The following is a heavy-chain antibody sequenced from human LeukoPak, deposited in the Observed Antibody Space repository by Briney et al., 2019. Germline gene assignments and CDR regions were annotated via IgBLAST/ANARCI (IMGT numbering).Heavy chain of an antibody. CDR1: GFTFSSYS. CDR2: ISSSSSTI. J-gene: IGHJ4*02. CDR3: ARDHLAVAGILDY. V-gene: IGHV3-48*04. D-gene: IGHD6-19*01. Sequence: PGGSLRLSCAASGFTFSSYSMNWVRQAPGKGLEWVSYISSSSSTIYYADSVKGRFTISRDNAKNSLYLQMNSLRAEDTAVYYSARDHLAVAGILDYWGQGTLVTVSS.